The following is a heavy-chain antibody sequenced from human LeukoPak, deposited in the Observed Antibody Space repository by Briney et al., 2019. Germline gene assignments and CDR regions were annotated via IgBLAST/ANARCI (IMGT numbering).Heavy chain of an antibody. CDR2: IYYSGTT. V-gene: IGHV4-59*01. J-gene: IGHJ5*02. D-gene: IGHD2-8*01. CDR3: ARVRSWSFRFDP. CDR1: GDSISSDY. Sequence: ASETLSLTCTVSGDSISSDYWSWIRQPPGKGLEWIGFIYYSGTTNCNASLKSRVTISVDTSKNQFSLKMSSVTAADTAVYYCARVRSWSFRFDPWGQGTLVTVSS.